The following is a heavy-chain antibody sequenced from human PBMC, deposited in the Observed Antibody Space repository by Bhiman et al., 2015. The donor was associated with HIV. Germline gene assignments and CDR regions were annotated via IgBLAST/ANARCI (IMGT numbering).Heavy chain of an antibody. V-gene: IGHV3-53*01. CDR2: IYSDGNT. D-gene: IGHD3-10*01. CDR1: GFTVITSY. Sequence: DVHLVESGGGLIQPGGSLRLSCAASGFTVITSYMSWVRQAPGKGLEWVSVIYSDGNTFYADSVKGRFTISRDNSKNTLYLQMSSVRAEDTAVYYCARHLWGRYSGEGRTFDNWGPERWSPSPQ. J-gene: IGHJ4*01. CDR3: ARHLWGRYSGEGRTFDN.